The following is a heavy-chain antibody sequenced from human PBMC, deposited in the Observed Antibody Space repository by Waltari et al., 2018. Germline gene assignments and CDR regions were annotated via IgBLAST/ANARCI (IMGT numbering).Heavy chain of an antibody. J-gene: IGHJ3*02. V-gene: IGHV5-51*01. D-gene: IGHD1-26*01. CDR1: GYTFSSYW. Sequence: EVQLVQSGAEVKKPGESLKISCQVFGYTFSSYWIAWVRQMSGKGLEWMGIICPGDSETRYRPSFQGQVTISADKSVNTAYLQWSSRKASETAMYYCARPRSSGTYDGFDIWGQGTMVTVSS. CDR3: ARPRSSGTYDGFDI. CDR2: ICPGDSET.